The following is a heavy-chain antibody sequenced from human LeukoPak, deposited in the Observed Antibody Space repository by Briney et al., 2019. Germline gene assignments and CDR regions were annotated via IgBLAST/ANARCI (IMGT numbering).Heavy chain of an antibody. CDR3: ARDHRYAFDN. D-gene: IGHD5-12*01. Sequence: QPGGSLRLSCAASGFKFIDYSMNWVRQAPGKGLEWISYIGISSGRTQYADSVKGRFTISRDKARNSLYLEMSTLRVEDTAVYYCARDHRYAFDNWGHGTLVTVSS. CDR2: IGISSGRT. CDR1: GFKFIDYS. V-gene: IGHV3-48*01. J-gene: IGHJ4*01.